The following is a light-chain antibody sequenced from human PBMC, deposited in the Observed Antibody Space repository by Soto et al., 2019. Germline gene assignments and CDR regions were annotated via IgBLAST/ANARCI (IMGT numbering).Light chain of an antibody. CDR3: QQRANWPPYT. CDR1: RTISSS. V-gene: IGKV3-11*01. Sequence: EIVLTQSPATLSLSPGERATLSCRASRTISSSLAWYKQKPGQAPRLLIYDASNRATGIPARFSGSGSGTDFTLTISSLEPEDFAVYYCQQRANWPPYTFGQGTKLEIK. CDR2: DAS. J-gene: IGKJ2*01.